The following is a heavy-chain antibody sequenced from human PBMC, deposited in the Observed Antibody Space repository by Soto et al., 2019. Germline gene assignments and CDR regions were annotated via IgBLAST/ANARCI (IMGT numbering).Heavy chain of an antibody. Sequence: PSETLSLTCSVSGDSISTVDDFWAWIRQPPGQALEYIGYIYKSTTTYYNPSFESRVAISLDTSKSQFSLTVTSVTAADTAVYFCARGRYCLTGRCFPNWFDSWGQGTLVTVSS. CDR1: GDSISTVDDF. CDR2: IYKSTTT. J-gene: IGHJ5*01. CDR3: ARGRYCLTGRCFPNWFDS. D-gene: IGHD2-15*01. V-gene: IGHV4-30-4*01.